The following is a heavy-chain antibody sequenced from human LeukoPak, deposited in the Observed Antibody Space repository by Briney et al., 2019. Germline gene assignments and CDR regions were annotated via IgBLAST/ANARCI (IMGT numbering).Heavy chain of an antibody. J-gene: IGHJ3*02. D-gene: IGHD3-10*01. Sequence: GGSLRLSCAASGFTFDDYAMHWVRQAPGKGLEWVSGISWNSGSIGYADSVKGRFTISRDNAKNSLYLQMNSLRPEDTALYYCAKAPPHYYGSGSYYPSTAFDIWGQGTMVTVSS. CDR1: GFTFDDYA. V-gene: IGHV3-9*01. CDR2: ISWNSGSI. CDR3: AKAPPHYYGSGSYYPSTAFDI.